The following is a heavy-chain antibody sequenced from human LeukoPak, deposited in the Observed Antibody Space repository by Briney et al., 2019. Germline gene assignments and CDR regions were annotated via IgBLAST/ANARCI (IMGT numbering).Heavy chain of an antibody. D-gene: IGHD3-10*01. V-gene: IGHV3-30*18. J-gene: IGHJ4*02. CDR1: GFTFSSYR. CDR2: ISYDGSNK. CDR3: AKDLGASGSYGSDY. Sequence: PGRSLRLSCAASGFTFSSYRLHWVRQAPGKGLEWVTVISYDGSNKYYADSVKGRFTISRDNSKNTLYLQMNSLRAEDTAVYYCAKDLGASGSYGSDYWGQGTLVTVSS.